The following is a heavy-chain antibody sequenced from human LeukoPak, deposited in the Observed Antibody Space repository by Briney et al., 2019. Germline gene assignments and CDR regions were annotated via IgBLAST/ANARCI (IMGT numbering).Heavy chain of an antibody. J-gene: IGHJ4*02. D-gene: IGHD2-2*01. V-gene: IGHV1-2*02. CDR2: INPNSGGT. CDR1: GYTFTGYY. Sequence: ASVKVSCKASGYTFTGYYMHWVRQAPGQGLEWMGWINPNSGGTNYAKKFQGRVTMTRDTSISTAYMELSRLRSDDTAVYYCAREYQLPLYYFDYWGQGTLVTVSS. CDR3: AREYQLPLYYFDY.